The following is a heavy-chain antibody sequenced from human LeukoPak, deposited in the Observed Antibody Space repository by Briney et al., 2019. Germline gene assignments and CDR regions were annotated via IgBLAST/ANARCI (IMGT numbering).Heavy chain of an antibody. V-gene: IGHV1-18*01. D-gene: IGHD2-2*01. CDR3: ARQQYPQLDF. CDR1: GYIFNNYG. J-gene: IGHJ4*02. Sequence: ASVKVSCKASGYIFNNYGVSWVRQAPGQGLEWMGWISVNNGNTNYAQKFQGRVTMTADTSTTTAYMEVRSLRSDDTAVYFCARQQYPQLDFWGQATLVTVST. CDR2: ISVNNGNT.